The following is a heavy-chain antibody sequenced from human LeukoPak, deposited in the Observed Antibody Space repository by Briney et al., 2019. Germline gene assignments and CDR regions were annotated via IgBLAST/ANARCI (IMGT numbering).Heavy chain of an antibody. CDR1: GFTFSSYS. CDR3: AREYYDILTGYYTSHTYFDY. V-gene: IGHV3-21*01. D-gene: IGHD3-9*01. Sequence: PGGSLRLSCAASGFTFSSYSMNWVRQAPGKGLEWVSSISSSSSYIYYADSVKGRLTISRDNAKNSLYLQMNSLRAEDTAVYYCAREYYDILTGYYTSHTYFDYWGQGTLVTVSS. CDR2: ISSSSSYI. J-gene: IGHJ4*02.